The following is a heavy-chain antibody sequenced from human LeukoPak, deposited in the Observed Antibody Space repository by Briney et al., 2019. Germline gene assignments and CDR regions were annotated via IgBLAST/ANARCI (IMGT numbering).Heavy chain of an antibody. CDR2: VDGGGGGT. CDR3: AKQSAGSAAWYSLHYDF. D-gene: IGHD6-13*01. J-gene: IGHJ4*02. Sequence: GGSLRLSCAASGFTLSSYAMTWVRQAPGRGLEWVSSVDGGGGGTYYADSVKGRFTTSRDNSKDTLYLQMNGLRAEDTAVYFCAKQSAGSAAWYSLHYDFWGQGTLVTVSS. CDR1: GFTLSSYA. V-gene: IGHV3-23*01.